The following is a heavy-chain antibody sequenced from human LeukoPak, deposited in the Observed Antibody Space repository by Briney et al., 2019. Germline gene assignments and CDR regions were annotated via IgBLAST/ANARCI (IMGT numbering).Heavy chain of an antibody. V-gene: IGHV3-48*03. CDR1: EFTFSSYE. Sequence: PGGSLRLSCAASEFTFSSYEMNWVRQAPGKGLEWVSYISSSGSTIYYADSVKGRFTISRDNAKNSLDLQMNSLRAEDTAVYYCVRARFTTFVYYWGQGTLVTVSS. J-gene: IGHJ4*02. D-gene: IGHD1-1*01. CDR3: VRARFTTFVYY. CDR2: ISSSGSTI.